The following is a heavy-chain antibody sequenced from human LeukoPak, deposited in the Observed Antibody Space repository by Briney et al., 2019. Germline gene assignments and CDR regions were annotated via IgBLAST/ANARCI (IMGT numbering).Heavy chain of an antibody. CDR1: GFTVSSNY. CDR2: IYSGGTT. CDR3: AKGHIDSSGGYNYFDY. D-gene: IGHD6-19*01. V-gene: IGHV3-66*01. J-gene: IGHJ4*02. Sequence: GGSLRLSCAASGFTVSSNYMSWVRQAPGKGLEWVSVIYSGGTTYYADSVKGRFTISRDNSKKTLYLQMNSLRAEDTAVYYCAKGHIDSSGGYNYFDYWGQGTLVTVSS.